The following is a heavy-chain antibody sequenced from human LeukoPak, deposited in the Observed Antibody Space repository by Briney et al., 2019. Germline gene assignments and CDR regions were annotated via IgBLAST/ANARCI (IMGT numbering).Heavy chain of an antibody. V-gene: IGHV3-9*01. J-gene: IGHJ4*02. CDR2: ISWNSGSI. Sequence: SLILSCAASGFTFDDYAMHWVRQAPGKGLEWVSGISWNSGSIGYADSVKGRFTISRDNAKNSLYLQMNSLRAEDTALYYCAKASYGSGSYLGLDYWGQGTLVTVSS. CDR3: AKASYGSGSYLGLDY. CDR1: GFTFDDYA. D-gene: IGHD3-10*01.